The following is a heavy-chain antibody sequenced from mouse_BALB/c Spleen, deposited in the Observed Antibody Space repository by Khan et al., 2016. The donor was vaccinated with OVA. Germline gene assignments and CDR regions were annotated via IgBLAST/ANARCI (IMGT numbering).Heavy chain of an antibody. V-gene: IGHV2-6-1*01. J-gene: IGHJ4*01. Sequence: QVQLKESGPGLVAPSQSLSITCTISGFSLTNYGVHWVRQPPGKGLEWLAVIWSDGSTNYNSALKSRLTITKDNSQSQVFLKMNSLQTDDTAIYFCARQPYYHYNIMDYWGQGTSVTVSS. CDR1: GFSLTNYG. D-gene: IGHD2-10*01. CDR2: IWSDGST. CDR3: ARQPYYHYNIMDY.